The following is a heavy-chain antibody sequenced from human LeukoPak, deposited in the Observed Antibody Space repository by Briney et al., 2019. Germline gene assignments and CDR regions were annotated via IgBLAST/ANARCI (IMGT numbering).Heavy chain of an antibody. J-gene: IGHJ6*03. CDR3: GRDGELGMDV. CDR1: GFIFSSYS. D-gene: IGHD7-27*01. V-gene: IGHV3-48*04. CDR2: IGSSSSTI. Sequence: QTGGSLRLSCAASGFIFSSYSMNWVRQAPGKGLEWVSHIGSSSSTIYYADSVKGRFTISRDNAKNSLYLQMNSLRAEDTAVYYCGRDGELGMDVWSKGTTVTVSS.